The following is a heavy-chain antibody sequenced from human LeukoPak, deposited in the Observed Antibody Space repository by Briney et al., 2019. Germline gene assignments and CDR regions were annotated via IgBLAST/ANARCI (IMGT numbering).Heavy chain of an antibody. CDR1: GYTFTGYY. Sequence: ASVKVSCKASGYTFTGYYMHWVRQAPGQGLEWMGWISAYNGNTNYAQKLQGRVTMTTDTSTSTAYMELRSLRSDDTAVYYCARVIVVVPAAIPDYWGQGTLVTVSS. J-gene: IGHJ4*02. CDR3: ARVIVVVPAAIPDY. D-gene: IGHD2-2*02. V-gene: IGHV1-18*04. CDR2: ISAYNGNT.